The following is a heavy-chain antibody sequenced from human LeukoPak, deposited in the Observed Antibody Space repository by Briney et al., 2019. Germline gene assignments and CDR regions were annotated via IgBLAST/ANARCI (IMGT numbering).Heavy chain of an antibody. CDR1: GNSISSYY. CDR3: AGLIRPGWFDP. J-gene: IGHJ5*02. D-gene: IGHD1-14*01. V-gene: IGHV4-4*07. CDR2: INTSGSS. Sequence: SETLSLTCTVSGNSISSYYWSWIRQPAGKGLEWIGRINTSGSSNYNPSLKSRVIMSVDTSKNQFSLKLSSVTAADTAVYYCAGLIRPGWFDPWGQGTLVTVSS.